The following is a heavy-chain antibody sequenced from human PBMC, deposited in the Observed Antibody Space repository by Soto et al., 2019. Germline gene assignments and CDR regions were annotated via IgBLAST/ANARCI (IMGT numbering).Heavy chain of an antibody. J-gene: IGHJ6*03. V-gene: IGHV4-59*01. CDR2: IYYSGST. D-gene: IGHD4-17*01. Sequence: SETLSLTCTVSGGSISSYYWSWIRQPPGKGLEWIGYIYYSGSTNYNPSLKSRVTISVDTSKNQFSLKLSSVTAADTAVYYCARGHGDHSYYYYYYMDVWGKGTTVTVSS. CDR3: ARGHGDHSYYYYYYMDV. CDR1: GGSISSYY.